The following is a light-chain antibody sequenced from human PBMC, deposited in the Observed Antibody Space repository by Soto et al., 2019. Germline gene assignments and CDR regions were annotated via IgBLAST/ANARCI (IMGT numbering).Light chain of an antibody. J-gene: IGKJ1*01. Sequence: EIVLTQSPVTRSLSPGERATLSCRASESVNSAYLAWYQHRPAQAPRLLIYGASSRATGVPDRFSGSGSGTEFTLTITRLEPADFALYYCQQYGYSPWTFGLGTKVDIK. V-gene: IGKV3-20*01. CDR1: ESVNSAY. CDR2: GAS. CDR3: QQYGYSPWT.